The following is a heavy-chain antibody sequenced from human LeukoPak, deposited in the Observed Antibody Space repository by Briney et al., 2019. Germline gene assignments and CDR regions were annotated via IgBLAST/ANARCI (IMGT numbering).Heavy chain of an antibody. Sequence: GGSLTLSCAASGLTFRNFAMSWVRQAPGKGLEWVSHITNNADATYYAASVKGRFTVSRDNSNNILYLQLDSLRAEDAAVYYCAKDFWSGNYQSGGLDVWAQGSTVTVSS. J-gene: IGHJ6*02. V-gene: IGHV3-23*01. CDR1: GLTFRNFA. D-gene: IGHD3-3*01. CDR2: ITNNADAT. CDR3: AKDFWSGNYQSGGLDV.